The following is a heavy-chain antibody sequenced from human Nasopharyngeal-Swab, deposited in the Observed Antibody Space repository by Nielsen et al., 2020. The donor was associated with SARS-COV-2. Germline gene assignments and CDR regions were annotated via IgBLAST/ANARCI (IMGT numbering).Heavy chain of an antibody. V-gene: IGHV1-69*10. CDR2: IIPILGIA. J-gene: IGHJ6*02. D-gene: IGHD3-10*01. Sequence: SVKVSCKASGYTFTSYDINWVRQAPGQGLEWMGGIIPILGIANYAQKFQGRVTITADKSTSTAYMELSSLRSEDTAVYYCARVDVRDYYYYGMDVWGQGTTVTVSS. CDR3: ARVDVRDYYYYGMDV. CDR1: GYTFTSYD.